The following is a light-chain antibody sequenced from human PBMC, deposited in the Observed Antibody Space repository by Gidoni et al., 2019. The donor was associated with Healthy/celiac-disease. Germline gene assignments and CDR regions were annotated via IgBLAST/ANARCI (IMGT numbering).Light chain of an antibody. CDR2: ANS. Sequence: QSVLTQPPSVSGAPGQRVTISCTGSSSNIGAGYNVHWYHQLPGTAPKLLIYANSNRPSGVPDRFSGSKSGTSASLAITGLQAEYEADYYCQSYDSSLSGPVVFGGGTKLTVL. CDR1: SSNIGAGYN. CDR3: QSYDSSLSGPVV. J-gene: IGLJ2*01. V-gene: IGLV1-40*01.